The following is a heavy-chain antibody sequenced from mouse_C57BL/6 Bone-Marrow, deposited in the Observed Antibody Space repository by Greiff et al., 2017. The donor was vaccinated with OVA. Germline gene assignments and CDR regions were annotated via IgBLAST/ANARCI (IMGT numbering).Heavy chain of an antibody. CDR1: GFTFPDYY. V-gene: IGHV7-3*01. CDR2: IRNKANGYTT. J-gene: IGHJ2*01. D-gene: IGHD1-1*01. CDR3: ASSYYYGSNNFDY. Sequence: EVKVVESGGGLVQPGGSLSLSCAASGFTFPDYYMSWVRQPPGKALEWLGFIRNKANGYTTEYSASVKGRFTISRDNSQSILYLQMNALRAEDSATYYCASSYYYGSNNFDYWGQGTTLTVSS.